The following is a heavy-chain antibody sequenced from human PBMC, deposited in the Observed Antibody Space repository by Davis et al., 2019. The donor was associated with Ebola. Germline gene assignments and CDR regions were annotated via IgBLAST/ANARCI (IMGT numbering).Heavy chain of an antibody. V-gene: IGHV3-48*03. D-gene: IGHD3-16*02. J-gene: IGHJ4*02. CDR2: ISSSGSTI. CDR1: GFTFSSYE. CDR3: ARGDRDDYVWGSYRRYFDY. Sequence: GESLKISCAAPGFTFSSYEMNWVRQAPGKGLEWISYISSSGSTIYYADSVKGRFTISRDNAKNSLYLQMNSLRAEDTAVYYCARGDRDDYVWGSYRRYFDYWGQGTLVTVSS.